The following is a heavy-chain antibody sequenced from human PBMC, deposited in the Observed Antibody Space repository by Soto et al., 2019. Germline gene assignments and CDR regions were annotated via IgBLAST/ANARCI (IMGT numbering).Heavy chain of an antibody. D-gene: IGHD5-12*01. J-gene: IGHJ3*02. CDR1: GFTFSSYG. CDR3: AKDRWLQTEGAFDI. CDR2: ISYDGSNK. V-gene: IGHV3-30*18. Sequence: QVQLVESGGGVVQPGRSLRLSCAASGFTFSSYGMHWVRQAPGKGLEWVAVISYDGSNKYYADSVKGRFTISRDNSKNTLYLQMNSLRAEDTAVYYCAKDRWLQTEGAFDIWGQGTMVTVSS.